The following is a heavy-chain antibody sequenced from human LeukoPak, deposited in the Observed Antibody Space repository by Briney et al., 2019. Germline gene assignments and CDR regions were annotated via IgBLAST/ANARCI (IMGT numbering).Heavy chain of an antibody. CDR1: GFTFSSYT. D-gene: IGHD3-9*01. Sequence: GGSLRLSCAASGFTFSSYTTNWVRQAPGKGLEWVSSISSSSSYIYYAESVKGRFTMSRDNAKNSLYLQMNSLRAEDTAVYYCARATTYDILTGYFDYWGQGTLVTVSS. CDR3: ARATTYDILTGYFDY. V-gene: IGHV3-21*01. CDR2: ISSSSSYI. J-gene: IGHJ4*02.